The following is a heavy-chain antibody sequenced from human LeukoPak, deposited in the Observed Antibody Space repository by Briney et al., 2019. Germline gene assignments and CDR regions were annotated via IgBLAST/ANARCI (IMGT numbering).Heavy chain of an antibody. Sequence: SETLSLTCAVYGGSYSGYYWSWIRQPPGKGLEWIGEINHSGSTNYNPSLKSRVTISVDTSKNQFSLKLSSVTAADTAVYYCARGLTRWFDPWGQGTLVTVSS. D-gene: IGHD3-9*01. CDR2: INHSGST. J-gene: IGHJ5*02. CDR1: GGSYSGYY. CDR3: ARGLTRWFDP. V-gene: IGHV4-34*01.